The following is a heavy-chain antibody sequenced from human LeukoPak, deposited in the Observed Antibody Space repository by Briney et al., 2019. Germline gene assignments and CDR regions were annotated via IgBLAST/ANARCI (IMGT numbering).Heavy chain of an antibody. V-gene: IGHV3-30*04. CDR2: ISYDGSNK. Sequence: GGSLRLSCAASGFTFSSYAMHWVRQAPGKGLEWVAVISYDGSNKYYADSVKGRFTISRDNSKNTLYLQMNSLRAEDTAVYYCARDLVTMVRGVSGMDVWGQGTTVTVSS. J-gene: IGHJ6*02. CDR3: ARDLVTMVRGVSGMDV. CDR1: GFTFSSYA. D-gene: IGHD3-10*01.